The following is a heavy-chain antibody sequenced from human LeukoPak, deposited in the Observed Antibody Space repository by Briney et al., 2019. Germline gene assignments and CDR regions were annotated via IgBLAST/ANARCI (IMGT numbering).Heavy chain of an antibody. CDR1: GFTFSSYD. CDR2: ISGSGGST. D-gene: IGHD6-13*01. J-gene: IGHJ4*02. V-gene: IGHV3-23*01. CDR3: ARGQQLLDY. Sequence: GGSLRLSCAASGFTFSSYDMSWVRQAPGKGLEWVSSISGSGGSTYYADSVKGRFTISRDNSKNTLYLQMNSLRAEDTDVYYCARGQQLLDYWGQGTMVTVSS.